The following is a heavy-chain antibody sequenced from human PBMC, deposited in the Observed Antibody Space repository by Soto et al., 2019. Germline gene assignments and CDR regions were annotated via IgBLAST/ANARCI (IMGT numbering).Heavy chain of an antibody. Sequence: ASVKVSCKASGYTFTNYAVHWLRPAPGQRLEWMGWIIADSGNTKYSQRFQGRVTITRDICESTAYLELSSLRSEDTAVYFCARRGTAVVPQDWYDPWDPGTLVTGSS. CDR3: ARRGTAVVPQDWYDP. V-gene: IGHV1-3*01. CDR2: IIADSGNT. J-gene: IGHJ5*02. D-gene: IGHD2-21*02. CDR1: GYTFTNYA.